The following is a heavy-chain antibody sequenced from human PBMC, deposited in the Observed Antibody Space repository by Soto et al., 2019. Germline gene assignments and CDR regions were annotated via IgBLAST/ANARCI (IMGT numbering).Heavy chain of an antibody. CDR3: ARGSSSGWYQSANWFDP. Sequence: ASVKVSCKASGYTFTSYGISWVRQAPGQGLEWMVWISAYNGNTNYAQKLHGRVTMTTDTSTSTAYMELRSLRSDDTAVYYCARGSSSGWYQSANWFDPWGQGTLVTVSS. CDR2: ISAYNGNT. CDR1: GYTFTSYG. V-gene: IGHV1-18*01. J-gene: IGHJ5*02. D-gene: IGHD6-19*01.